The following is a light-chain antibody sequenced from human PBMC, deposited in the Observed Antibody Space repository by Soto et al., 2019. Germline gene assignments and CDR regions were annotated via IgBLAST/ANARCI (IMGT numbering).Light chain of an antibody. V-gene: IGKV1-5*01. CDR3: QTFNSYSWT. CDR2: DSS. CDR1: QSINIW. J-gene: IGKJ1*01. Sequence: DIQMPQSPSTLSASVGDRVTISCRASQSINIWLAWWQQKPGKAPKLLMYDSSSLVSGVQSRFSGNGTGTEFHLSLCSLQPDDFVTYYCQTFNSYSWTFGKDTKVEIK.